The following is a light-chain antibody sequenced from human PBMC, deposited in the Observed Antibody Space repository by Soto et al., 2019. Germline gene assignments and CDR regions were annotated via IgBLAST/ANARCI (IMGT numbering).Light chain of an antibody. J-gene: IGKJ1*01. CDR1: QSFSSN. CDR2: CAS. CDR3: QQYNNWPWT. Sequence: IVMTQSHATLSVSPGERATLSFRASQSFSSNLAWYQQKPGQAPRLLIYCASTRATSFPARFSGSGSGTDFTLTISSLQSEDFAVYYCQQYNNWPWTFGQGTKVDI. V-gene: IGKV3-15*01.